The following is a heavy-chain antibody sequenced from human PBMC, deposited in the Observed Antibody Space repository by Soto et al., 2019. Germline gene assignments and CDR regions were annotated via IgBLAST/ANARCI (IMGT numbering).Heavy chain of an antibody. V-gene: IGHV4-31*03. J-gene: IGHJ5*02. Sequence: QVQLQESGPGLVKPSQTLSLTCTVSGGSITSGGYYWSWIRQHPGKGLEWIGYIYYSGFTYFNPSLKTRFTISVDTSKNPLSLKLISVTAADTAVYYCARSVFPWGQVALVTVSS. CDR3: ARSVFP. CDR1: GGSITSGGYY. CDR2: IYYSGFT.